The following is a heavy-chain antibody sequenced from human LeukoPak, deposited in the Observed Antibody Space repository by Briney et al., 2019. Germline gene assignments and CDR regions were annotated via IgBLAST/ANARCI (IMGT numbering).Heavy chain of an antibody. V-gene: IGHV3-21*01. D-gene: IGHD6-13*01. Sequence: GGSQRLSCVASGFTFSSYSMNWVRQAPGKGLEWVSSISSSSSYIYYADSVKGRFTISRDNAKNSLYLQMNSLRAEDTAVYYCARERGAATDHWGQGTLVTVSS. J-gene: IGHJ4*02. CDR1: GFTFSSYS. CDR3: ARERGAATDH. CDR2: ISSSSSYI.